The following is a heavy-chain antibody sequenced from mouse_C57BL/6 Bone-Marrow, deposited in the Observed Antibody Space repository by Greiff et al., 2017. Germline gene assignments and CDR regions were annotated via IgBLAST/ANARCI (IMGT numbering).Heavy chain of an antibody. Sequence: QVQLQQPGAELVKPGASVKLSCKASGYTFTSYWMHWVKQRPGQGLEWIGMIHPNSGSTNYTEKFTSQATLTVDKSSSTAYMQLSSLTSEDSAVYYCARSNDGYPRDFDVGGTGTGVTVSS. CDR1: GYTFTSYW. V-gene: IGHV1-64*01. CDR3: ARSNDGYPRDFDV. D-gene: IGHD2-3*01. J-gene: IGHJ1*03. CDR2: IHPNSGST.